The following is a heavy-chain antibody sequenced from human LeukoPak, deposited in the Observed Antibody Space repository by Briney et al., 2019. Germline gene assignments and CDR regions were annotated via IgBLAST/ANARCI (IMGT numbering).Heavy chain of an antibody. CDR2: MYHSGST. CDR1: AYSISSGYY. V-gene: IGHV4-38-2*01. Sequence: SGTLSLTCAVSAYSISSGYYWGWIPQPPGKGLEWIGSMYHSGSTYYNPSLKSRVTISVDTSKNQFSLRLSSVTAADTAVYYCASTYYYDSNAYYYWVWGQGTLVTVSS. CDR3: ASTYYYDSNAYYYWV. J-gene: IGHJ4*02. D-gene: IGHD3-22*01.